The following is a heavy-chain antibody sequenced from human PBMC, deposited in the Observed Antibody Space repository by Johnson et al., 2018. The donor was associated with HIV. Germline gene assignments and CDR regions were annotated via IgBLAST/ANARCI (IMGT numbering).Heavy chain of an antibody. V-gene: IGHV3-30*18. J-gene: IGHJ3*02. CDR3: TKDGQPYYNVWSASPDVFDI. CDR2: IKQDGSDK. Sequence: VQLVESGGGVVQPGRSLRLSCAASGFAFSSYAMHWVRQAPGKGLEWVANIKQDGSDKYYADSVKGRFTMSRDNSKNTVYLQMNSLRVEDTAVYYCTKDGQPYYNVWSASPDVFDIWGQGTMVSVSS. D-gene: IGHD3-3*01. CDR1: GFAFSSYA.